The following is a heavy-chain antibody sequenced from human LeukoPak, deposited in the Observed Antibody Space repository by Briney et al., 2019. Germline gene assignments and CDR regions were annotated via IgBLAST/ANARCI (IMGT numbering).Heavy chain of an antibody. V-gene: IGHV4-34*01. Sequence: PSETLSLTCAVYGGSFSGYYWSWIRQPPGKGPEWIGEINHSGGTNYNPSLKSRVTISVDTSKNQFSLKLSSVTAADTAMYYCARGERSWFGGYFDYWGQGTLVTVSS. CDR3: ARGERSWFGGYFDY. CDR2: INHSGGT. CDR1: GGSFSGYY. J-gene: IGHJ4*02. D-gene: IGHD3-10*01.